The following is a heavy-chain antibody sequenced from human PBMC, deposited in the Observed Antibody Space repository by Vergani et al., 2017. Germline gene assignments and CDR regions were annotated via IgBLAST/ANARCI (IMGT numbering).Heavy chain of an antibody. CDR1: DSSIMTNP. D-gene: IGHD1-1*01. CDR3: AKGGWNYWFDS. J-gene: IGHJ5*01. Sequence: VQLQESGPGLVKPSETLTLTCDVSDSSIMTNPYWGWFRQSPGKGLEWVSTINTNGDYTRYGDSVKGRFTISRENSKSTLYLQMNSLRAEDTAIYYCAKGGWNYWFDSWGQGTLVIVS. CDR2: INTNGDYT. V-gene: IGHV3-23*01.